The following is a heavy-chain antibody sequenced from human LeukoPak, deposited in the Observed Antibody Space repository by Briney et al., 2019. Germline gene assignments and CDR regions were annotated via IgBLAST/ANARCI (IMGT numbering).Heavy chain of an antibody. CDR1: GGSISSSKW. D-gene: IGHD3/OR15-3a*01. J-gene: IGHJ4*02. Sequence: SETLSLTCAVSGGSISSSKWWSWVRQPPWQGLEWIGEIYHSGSTNYNPSLKSRVTISVDKSKNQFSLKLSSVTAADTAVYYCATNKDWAEADWGQGTLVIVSS. CDR3: ATNKDWAEAD. V-gene: IGHV4-4*02. CDR2: IYHSGST.